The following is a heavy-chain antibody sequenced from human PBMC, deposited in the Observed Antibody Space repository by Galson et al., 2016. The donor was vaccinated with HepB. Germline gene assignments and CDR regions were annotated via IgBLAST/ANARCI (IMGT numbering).Heavy chain of an antibody. CDR2: FDPEDGET. CDR3: AAMVRGIIIPYFDY. J-gene: IGHJ4*02. Sequence: SVKVSCKVSGYTLTELSMHWVRQAPGKGLEWMGGFDPEDGETIYAEKFQGRVTMTEDTSTDTAYLELRSQDTAVYYWAAMVRGIIIPYFDYWGQGTLVTVAS. CDR1: GYTLTELS. V-gene: IGHV1-24*01. D-gene: IGHD3-10*01.